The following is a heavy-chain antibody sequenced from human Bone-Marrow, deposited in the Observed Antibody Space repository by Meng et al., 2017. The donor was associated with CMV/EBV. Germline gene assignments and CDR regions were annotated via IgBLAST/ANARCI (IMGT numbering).Heavy chain of an antibody. Sequence: ASVKVSCKASGYTFTGYYMHWVRQAPGQGLEWMGWINPNSGGTNYAQKFQGRVTMTRDTSISTVYMELSRLRSDDTAVYYCSRTHNASGWYHFDYGGPGTMVTVS. CDR3: SRTHNASGWYHFDY. CDR1: GYTFTGYY. V-gene: IGHV1-2*02. J-gene: IGHJ4*02. CDR2: INPNSGGT. D-gene: IGHD6-19*01.